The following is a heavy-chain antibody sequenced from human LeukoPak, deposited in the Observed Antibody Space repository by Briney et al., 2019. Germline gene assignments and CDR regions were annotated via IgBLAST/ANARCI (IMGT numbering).Heavy chain of an antibody. CDR2: ISWNSGSI. CDR3: AKDIEDGYTIGGFDY. Sequence: GGSLRLSCAASGFTFDDYAMHWVRQAPGKGLEWVSGISWNSGSIGYADSVKGRFTISRDNAKNSLYLQMNSLRAEDMALYYCAKDIEDGYTIGGFDYWGQGTLVTVSS. V-gene: IGHV3-9*03. J-gene: IGHJ4*02. CDR1: GFTFDDYA. D-gene: IGHD5-24*01.